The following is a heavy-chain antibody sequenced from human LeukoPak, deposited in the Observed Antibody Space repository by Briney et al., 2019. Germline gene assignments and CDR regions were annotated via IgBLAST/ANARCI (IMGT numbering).Heavy chain of an antibody. CDR3: ARVAQGPHYFDY. Sequence: PGRSLRLSCAASGLTFSTYAMHWVRQAPGKGLEWVAVMSYDGSNKYYADSVKGRFTISRDNSKSTLYLQMNSLRAEDTAVYYCARVAQGPHYFDYWGQGTLVTVSS. J-gene: IGHJ4*02. V-gene: IGHV3-30-3*01. CDR1: GLTFSTYA. CDR2: MSYDGSNK.